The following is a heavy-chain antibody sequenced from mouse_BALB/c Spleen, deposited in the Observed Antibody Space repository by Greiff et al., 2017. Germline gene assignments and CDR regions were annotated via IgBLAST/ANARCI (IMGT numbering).Heavy chain of an antibody. CDR1: GFSLTSYG. D-gene: IGHD2-1*01. CDR2: IWAGGST. CDR3: ARAYGNYRGAMDY. Sequence: VQLQQSGPGLVAPSQSLSITCTVSGFSLTSYGVHWVRQPPGKGLEWLGVIWAGGSTNYNSALMSRLSISKDNSKSQVFLKMNSLQTDDTAMYYCARAYGNYRGAMDYWGQGTSVTVSS. J-gene: IGHJ4*01. V-gene: IGHV2-9*02.